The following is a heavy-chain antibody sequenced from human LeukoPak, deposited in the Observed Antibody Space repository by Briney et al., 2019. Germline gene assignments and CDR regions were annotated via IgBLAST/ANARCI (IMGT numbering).Heavy chain of an antibody. CDR3: AKGTPPYYYDSSGYSVDY. CDR2: ISGSGGST. D-gene: IGHD3-22*01. J-gene: IGHJ4*02. V-gene: IGHV3-23*01. CDR1: GFTFSSCA. Sequence: GGSLRLSCAASGFTFSSCAMSWVRQAPGKGLEWVSAISGSGGSTYYADSVKGRFTISRDNSKNTLYLQMNSLRAEDTAVYYCAKGTPPYYYDSSGYSVDYWGQGTLVTVSS.